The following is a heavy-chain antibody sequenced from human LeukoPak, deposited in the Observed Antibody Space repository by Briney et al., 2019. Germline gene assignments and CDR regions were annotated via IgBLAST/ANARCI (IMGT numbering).Heavy chain of an antibody. CDR2: IYTSGGT. D-gene: IGHD2-21*02. CDR3: ARGDCGGDCYSN. V-gene: IGHV4-61*02. CDR1: GGSISSGSYY. J-gene: IGHJ4*02. Sequence: SQTLSLTCTVSGGSISSGSYYWSWIRQPAGKGLEWIGRIYTSGGTNYNPSLKSRVTMSVDTSKNQFPLKLSSVTAADTAVYYCARGDCGGDCYSNWGQGTLVTVSS.